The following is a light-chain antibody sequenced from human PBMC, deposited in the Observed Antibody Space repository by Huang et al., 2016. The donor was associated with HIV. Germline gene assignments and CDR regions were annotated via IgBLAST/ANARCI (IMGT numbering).Light chain of an antibody. V-gene: IGKV3-15*01. J-gene: IGKJ4*01. CDR3: QQYDNWPLT. CDR2: GAS. Sequence: ERVMTQSPATVSLSPGERATLSCRASLSVSTNLAWYQQRPGQAPRLRIYGASTRDTGIPARFSGGGSGAEFTLTISSLQSEDFAVYYCQQYDNWPLTFGGGTKVQIK. CDR1: LSVSTN.